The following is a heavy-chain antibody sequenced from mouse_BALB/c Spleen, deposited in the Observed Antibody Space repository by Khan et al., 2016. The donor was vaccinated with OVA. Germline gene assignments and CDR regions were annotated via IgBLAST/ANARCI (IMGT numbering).Heavy chain of an antibody. V-gene: IGHV1S81*02. CDR3: TRSGYGSFAY. Sequence: VQLQQSGAELVKPGASVRLSCKASGYTFTSYYLYWVKQRPGQGLEWIGDINPSNGGTNCNEKFKSKATLTVDKSSSTAYIQLNSLTSEDSAVYYCTRSGYGSFAYWGQGTLVTVSA. CDR1: GYTFTSYY. J-gene: IGHJ3*01. CDR2: INPSNGGT. D-gene: IGHD2-2*01.